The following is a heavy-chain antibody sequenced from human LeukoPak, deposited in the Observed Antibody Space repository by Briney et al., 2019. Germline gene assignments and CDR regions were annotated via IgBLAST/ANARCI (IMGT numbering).Heavy chain of an antibody. Sequence: PSETLSLTCTVSGGSISSSSYYWGWIRQPPGKGLEWIGSIYYSGSTYYNPSLKSRVTISVDTSKNQFSLKLSSVTAADTAVYYCARITQSRVTHDYWGQGTLVTVSS. CDR3: ARITQSRVTHDY. CDR1: GGSISSSSYY. CDR2: IYYSGST. D-gene: IGHD1-14*01. J-gene: IGHJ4*02. V-gene: IGHV4-39*07.